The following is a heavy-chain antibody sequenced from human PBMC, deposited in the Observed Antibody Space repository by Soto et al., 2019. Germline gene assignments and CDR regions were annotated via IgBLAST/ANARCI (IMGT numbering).Heavy chain of an antibody. J-gene: IGHJ4*02. V-gene: IGHV3-33*01. CDR1: GFTFSSYG. CDR3: AREVPVDTATVPTTNYFDY. D-gene: IGHD5-18*01. CDR2: IWYDGSNK. Sequence: LRLSCAASGFTFSSYGMHWVRQAPGKGLEWVAVIWYDGSNKYYADSVKGRFTISRDNSKNTLYLQMNSLRAEDTAVYYCAREVPVDTATVPTTNYFDYWGQGXLVTVYS.